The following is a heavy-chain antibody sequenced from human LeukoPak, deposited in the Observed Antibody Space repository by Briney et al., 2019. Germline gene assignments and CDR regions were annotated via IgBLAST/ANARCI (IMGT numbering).Heavy chain of an antibody. Sequence: GESLKISCKGFGFSFANYWIGWVRQIPGKGLEWMGIIYPGDSDTRYSPSFQGQVTISADKSISTAYLQWSSLKASDTAMYYCARESSCSSTSCHDYWGQGTLVTVSS. CDR2: IYPGDSDT. J-gene: IGHJ4*02. D-gene: IGHD2-2*01. CDR3: ARESSCSSTSCHDY. V-gene: IGHV5-51*01. CDR1: GFSFANYW.